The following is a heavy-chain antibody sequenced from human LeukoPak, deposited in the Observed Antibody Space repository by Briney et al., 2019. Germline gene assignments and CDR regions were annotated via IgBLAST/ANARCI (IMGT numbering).Heavy chain of an antibody. CDR2: VKPDESER. CDR3: VTHEVTVITRSTFDY. J-gene: IGHJ4*02. V-gene: IGHV3-7*01. D-gene: IGHD4-23*01. Sequence: GGSLRLSCVASGFTFSNYWMSWVRQAPGKGLEWVANVKPDESERYYGDSVKGRFTISRDNAKNSLYLQMHSLRVDDTAVYYCVTHEVTVITRSTFDYWGQGTLLTVSS. CDR1: GFTFSNYW.